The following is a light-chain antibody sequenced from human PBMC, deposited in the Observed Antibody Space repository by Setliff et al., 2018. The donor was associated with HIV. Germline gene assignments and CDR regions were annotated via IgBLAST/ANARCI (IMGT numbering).Light chain of an antibody. Sequence: QSALAQPASVSGSPGQSITISCTGTSGDVGRYNLVSWYQQQPGKPPKLMIYQATKRPSGVSNRFSGSKSGNTASLTISGLQAEDEADYYCCSNTGSNTYVLGSGTKVTV. V-gene: IGLV2-23*01. CDR2: QAT. CDR1: SGDVGRYNL. J-gene: IGLJ1*01. CDR3: CSNTGSNTYV.